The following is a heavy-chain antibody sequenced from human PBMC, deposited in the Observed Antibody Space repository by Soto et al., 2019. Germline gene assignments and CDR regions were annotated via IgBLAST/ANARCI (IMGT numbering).Heavy chain of an antibody. Sequence: PGGSLRLSCVGSGFSFSNHIMTWVRQPPGKGLEWVSSISYSGDPTYYGDSVRGRFSVTRDNSKSTLYLQMNSLRAEYTAVYYCATDLISPGTFDYCGQGTLVTVSS. D-gene: IGHD6-13*01. J-gene: IGHJ4*02. CDR3: ATDLISPGTFDY. CDR1: GFSFSNHI. V-gene: IGHV3-23*01. CDR2: ISYSGDPT.